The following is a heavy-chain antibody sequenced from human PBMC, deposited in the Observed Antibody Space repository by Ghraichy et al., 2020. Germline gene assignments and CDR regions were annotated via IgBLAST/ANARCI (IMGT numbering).Heavy chain of an antibody. CDR1: GFTFKTFG. D-gene: IGHD2-15*01. Sequence: SCTASGFTFKTFGMNWVRQAPGKGLEWISYIGYGGNMISDADSVKGRFTISRDDARNSLYLQMDSLTDEDTAVYYCARSSRDLYCSVSSCYFDYWGQGTLVTVSS. V-gene: IGHV3-48*02. CDR3: ARSSRDLYCSVSSCYFDY. J-gene: IGHJ4*02. CDR2: IGYGGNMI.